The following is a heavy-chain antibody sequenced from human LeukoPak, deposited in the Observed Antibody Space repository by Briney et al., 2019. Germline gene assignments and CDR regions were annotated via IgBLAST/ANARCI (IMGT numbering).Heavy chain of an antibody. J-gene: IGHJ4*02. V-gene: IGHV3-53*01. CDR2: IYSGGST. CDR3: ARSLLYYDSSGYLFDY. CDR1: GFTVSSNY. Sequence: GGSLRLSCAASGFTVSSNYMSWVRRAPGKGLEWVSVIYSGGSTYYADSVKGRFTISRDNSKNTLYLQMNSLRAEDTAVYYCARSLLYYDSSGYLFDYWGQGTLVTVSS. D-gene: IGHD3-22*01.